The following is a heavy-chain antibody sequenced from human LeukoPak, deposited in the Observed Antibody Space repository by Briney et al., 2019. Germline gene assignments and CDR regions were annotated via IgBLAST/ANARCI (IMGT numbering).Heavy chain of an antibody. CDR3: VREGAWENWYFDL. J-gene: IGHJ2*01. D-gene: IGHD1-26*01. CDR2: ISSDGYTK. Sequence: PGRSLRLSCAASGFTFSSHGMHWVRQAPGKGLEWMVVISSDGYTKYYADSVKGRFSISRDNSKNTLDLEMSSLRDEDTAVYYCVREGAWENWYFDLWGRGTLVTVSS. V-gene: IGHV3-30*03. CDR1: GFTFSSHG.